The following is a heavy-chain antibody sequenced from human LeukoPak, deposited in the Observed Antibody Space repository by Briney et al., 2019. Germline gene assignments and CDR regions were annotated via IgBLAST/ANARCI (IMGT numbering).Heavy chain of an antibody. CDR1: GFTFSSYA. Sequence: GGSLRLSCAASGFTFSSYAMSWVRQAPGKGLEWVSAISGSGGSTYYADSVKGRFTISRDTSKNTLYLQMNSLRAEDTAVYYCAKDGPYIVVVVAATPAYYFDYWGQGTLVTVSS. V-gene: IGHV3-23*01. J-gene: IGHJ4*02. CDR3: AKDGPYIVVVVAATPAYYFDY. CDR2: ISGSGGST. D-gene: IGHD2-15*01.